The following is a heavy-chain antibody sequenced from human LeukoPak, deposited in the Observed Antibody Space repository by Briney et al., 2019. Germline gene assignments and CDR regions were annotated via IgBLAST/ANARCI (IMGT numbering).Heavy chain of an antibody. CDR3: ARLPVGVYNWFDP. Sequence: PSETLSLTCTVSGGSISSSSYYWGWIRQPPGKGLEWIGSIYYSGSTYYNPSLKSRVTISVDTSKNQFSLKLSSVTAADTAVYYCARLPVGVYNWFDPWGQGTLVTVSS. CDR1: GGSISSSSYY. V-gene: IGHV4-39*01. D-gene: IGHD1-26*01. CDR2: IYYSGST. J-gene: IGHJ5*02.